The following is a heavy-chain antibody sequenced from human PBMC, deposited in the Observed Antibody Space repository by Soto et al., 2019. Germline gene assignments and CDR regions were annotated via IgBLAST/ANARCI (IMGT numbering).Heavy chain of an antibody. CDR3: ARGLVATGNGMDV. J-gene: IGHJ6*02. CDR1: GFTFSSYS. CDR2: ISSSSSYI. V-gene: IGHV3-21*01. D-gene: IGHD5-12*01. Sequence: PGGSLRLSCAASGFTFSSYSMNWVRQAPGKGLEWVSSISSSSSYIYYADSVKGRFTISRDNAKNSLYLQMNSLRAEDTAVYYCARGLVATGNGMDVWGQGITVTVSS.